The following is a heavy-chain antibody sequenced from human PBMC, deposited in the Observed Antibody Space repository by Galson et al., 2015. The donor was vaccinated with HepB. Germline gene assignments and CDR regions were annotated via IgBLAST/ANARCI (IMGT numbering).Heavy chain of an antibody. J-gene: IGHJ4*02. V-gene: IGHV3-33*01. D-gene: IGHD6-19*01. CDR2: IWHDGFNK. Sequence: SLRLSCAASGFSFGSYGMHWVRQAPGKGLEWVAFIWHDGFNKFYVDSAKGRFNISRDNSRNTLYLQMNSLRAEDTAVYYCATYGSTASFDYWGRGTRVTVSS. CDR3: ATYGSTASFDY. CDR1: GFSFGSYG.